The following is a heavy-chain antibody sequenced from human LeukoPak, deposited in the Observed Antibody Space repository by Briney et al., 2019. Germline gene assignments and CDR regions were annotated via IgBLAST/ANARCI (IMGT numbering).Heavy chain of an antibody. Sequence: GGSLRLSCAASGFTFSSYAMSWVRQAPGKGLEWVSAISGSGGSTYYADSVKGRFTISRDKSKNTLYLQMNSLRAEDTAVYYCANILAYCGGDCYPRDYWGQGTLVTVSS. CDR1: GFTFSSYA. CDR3: ANILAYCGGDCYPRDY. J-gene: IGHJ4*02. CDR2: ISGSGGST. V-gene: IGHV3-23*01. D-gene: IGHD2-21*02.